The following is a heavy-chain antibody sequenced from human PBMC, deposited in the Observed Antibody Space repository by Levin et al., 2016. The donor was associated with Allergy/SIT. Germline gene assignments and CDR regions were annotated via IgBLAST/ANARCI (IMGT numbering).Heavy chain of an antibody. V-gene: IGHV1-18*01. Sequence: WVRQAPGQGLEWMGWISAYNGNTNYAQKLQGRVTMTTDTSTSTAYMELRSLRSDDTAVYYCARDSGWYLAGGGMDVWGQGTMVTVSS. D-gene: IGHD6-19*01. J-gene: IGHJ6*02. CDR2: ISAYNGNT. CDR3: ARDSGWYLAGGGMDV.